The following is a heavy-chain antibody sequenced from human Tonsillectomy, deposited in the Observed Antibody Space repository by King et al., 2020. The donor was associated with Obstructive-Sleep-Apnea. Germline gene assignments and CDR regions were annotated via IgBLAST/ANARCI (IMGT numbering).Heavy chain of an antibody. D-gene: IGHD3-9*01. CDR3: ARDPSFLRYFASLPFDY. V-gene: IGHV3-30-3*01. Sequence: VQLVESGGGVVQPGRSLRLSCAASGFTFSSYAMHWVRQAPGKGLEGVSVISYAGSNKYYADTVKGRFTITKDNSKHPLDLQMNSLRAEDTAVYYCARDPSFLRYFASLPFDYWGQGTLVTVSS. CDR2: ISYAGSNK. CDR1: GFTFSSYA. J-gene: IGHJ4*02.